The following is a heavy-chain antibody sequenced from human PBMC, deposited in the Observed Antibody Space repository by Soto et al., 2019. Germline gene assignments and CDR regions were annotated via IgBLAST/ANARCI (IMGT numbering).Heavy chain of an antibody. CDR1: GNNFTSYA. Sequence: ASVKVSCKASGNNFTSYAMHWVRQAPGQRLEWMGWINDGNDKTKYSQKFQSRVTITRDTSASTAYMELSSLRSEDTAVHYCSRETSTHEVFDPWGQRTLVTDS. CDR3: SRETSTHEVFDP. V-gene: IGHV1-3*01. CDR2: INDGNDKT. J-gene: IGHJ5*02.